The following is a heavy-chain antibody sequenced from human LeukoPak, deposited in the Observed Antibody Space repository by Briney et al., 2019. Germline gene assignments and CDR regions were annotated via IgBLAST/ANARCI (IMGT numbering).Heavy chain of an antibody. CDR2: ISAYNGNT. V-gene: IGHV1-18*01. J-gene: IGHJ6*03. CDR1: GYTFTSYG. D-gene: IGHD6-13*01. CDR3: ARLDSSSWYDYYYYYMDV. Sequence: LVASVKVSCKASGYTFTSYGISWVRQAPGQGLEWMGWISAYNGNTNYAQRLQGRVTMTTDTSTSTAYMELRSLRSDDTAVYYCARLDSSSWYDYYYYYMDVWGKGTTVTISS.